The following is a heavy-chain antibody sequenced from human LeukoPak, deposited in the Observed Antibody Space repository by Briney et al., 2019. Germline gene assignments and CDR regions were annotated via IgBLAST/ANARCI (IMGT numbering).Heavy chain of an antibody. CDR2: INHSGST. V-gene: IGHV4-34*01. J-gene: IGHJ4*02. CDR3: ARDGGFSWVYFGY. D-gene: IGHD5-18*01. Sequence: PSETLSLTCAVYGGSFSGYYWSWIRQPPGKGLEWIGEINHSGSTNYNPSLKSRVTISVDTSKNQLSLKLTSVTAADTAVYYCARDGGFSWVYFGYWGQGTLVTVSS. CDR1: GGSFSGYY.